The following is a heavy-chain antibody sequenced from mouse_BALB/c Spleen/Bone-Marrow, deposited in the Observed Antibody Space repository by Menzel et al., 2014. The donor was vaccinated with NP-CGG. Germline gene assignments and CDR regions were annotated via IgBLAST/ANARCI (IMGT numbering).Heavy chain of an antibody. CDR2: INPGSSTI. CDR1: GFDFGRYW. V-gene: IGHV4-2*02. CDR3: ARLGYYGYHDK. J-gene: IGHJ2*01. D-gene: IGHD1-2*01. Sequence: EVQVVESGGGLVQPGGSLNLACVASGFDFGRYWMSWARQAPGKGPEWIGEINPGSSTINYSPSLKDKFIISRDNAKNTLYLQMSKVRSEDTALYYCARLGYYGYHDKWGQGTTLTVSS.